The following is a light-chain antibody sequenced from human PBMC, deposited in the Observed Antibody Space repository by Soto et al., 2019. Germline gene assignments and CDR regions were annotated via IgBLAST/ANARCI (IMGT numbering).Light chain of an antibody. CDR3: QQYGSSPLYT. V-gene: IGKV3-20*01. J-gene: IGKJ2*01. CDR2: GAS. Sequence: EIVLTQSPGTLSLSPGERATLSCRASQSVSSSYLAWYQQKPGQAPRLLIYGASSRATGIPDRFSGSGSGTDFTLTISRLELEDFAVYYCQQYGSSPLYTVGQGTKLEIK. CDR1: QSVSSSY.